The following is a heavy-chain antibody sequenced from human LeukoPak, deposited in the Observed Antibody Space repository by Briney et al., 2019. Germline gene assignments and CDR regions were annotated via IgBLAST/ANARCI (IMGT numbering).Heavy chain of an antibody. Sequence: PGGSLRLSCAASGFTFSSYGMSWVRQAPGKGLEWVSSISSSSSYIYYADSVKGRFTISRDNAKNSLYLQMNSLRAEDTAVYYCARADGYHKSSYDYWGQGTLVTVSS. D-gene: IGHD5-24*01. CDR3: ARADGYHKSSYDY. CDR2: ISSSSSYI. J-gene: IGHJ4*02. V-gene: IGHV3-21*01. CDR1: GFTFSSYG.